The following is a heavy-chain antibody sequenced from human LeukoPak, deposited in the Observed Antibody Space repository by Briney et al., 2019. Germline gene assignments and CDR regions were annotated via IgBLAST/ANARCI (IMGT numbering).Heavy chain of an antibody. V-gene: IGHV4-59*01. J-gene: IGHJ6*02. D-gene: IGHD6-13*01. Sequence: SETLSLTCTVSGGSINSYYWSWIRQPPGKGLEWIGYVYYNGNINYNPSFKSRVTISVDTSKNHFSLKLSSVTAADTAVYYCARDGGSSWSHQYGLDVWGQGTTVTVSS. CDR2: VYYNGNI. CDR3: ARDGGSSWSHQYGLDV. CDR1: GGSINSYY.